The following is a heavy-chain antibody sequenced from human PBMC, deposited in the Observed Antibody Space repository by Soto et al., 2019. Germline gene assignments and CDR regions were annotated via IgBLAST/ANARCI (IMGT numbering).Heavy chain of an antibody. CDR2: IYYSGST. J-gene: IGHJ6*03. Sequence: SETLSLTCTVSGGSISSGGYYLSWIRQHPGKGLEWIGYIYYSGSTYYNPSLKSRVTISVDTSKNQFSLKLSSVTAADTAVYYCAREGVYIVATITRDDYYYYYMDVWGKGTTVTVSS. V-gene: IGHV4-31*03. CDR3: AREGVYIVATITRDDYYYYYMDV. D-gene: IGHD5-12*01. CDR1: GGSISSGGYY.